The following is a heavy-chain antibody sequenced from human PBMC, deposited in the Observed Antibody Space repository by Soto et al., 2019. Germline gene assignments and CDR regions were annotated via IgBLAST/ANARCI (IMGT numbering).Heavy chain of an antibody. V-gene: IGHV4-34*01. Sequence: SETLSLTCAVYGGSFSGYYWSWIRQPPGKGLEWIGEINHSGSTNYNPSLKSRVTISVDTSKNQFSLKLSSVTAADTAVYYCARGGGGYDILTGYQTPLNYYMDFCAKGTSVTVSS. CDR3: ARGGGGYDILTGYQTPLNYYMDF. CDR1: GGSFSGYY. CDR2: INHSGST. J-gene: IGHJ6*03. D-gene: IGHD3-9*01.